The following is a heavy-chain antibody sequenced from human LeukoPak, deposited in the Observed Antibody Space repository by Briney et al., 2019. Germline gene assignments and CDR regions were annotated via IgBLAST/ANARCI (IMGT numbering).Heavy chain of an antibody. CDR3: AKGETYYDYVWGSYRPDYFDY. V-gene: IGHV3-23*01. CDR1: GFTFSSYA. CDR2: ISGSGGST. Sequence: PGGSLRLSCAASGFTFSSYAMSWVRQAPGKGLEWVSAISGSGGSTYYADSVKGRFTISRDNSKNTLYLQMNSLRAEDTAVYYCAKGETYYDYVWGSYRPDYFDYWGQGTLVTVSS. D-gene: IGHD3-16*02. J-gene: IGHJ4*02.